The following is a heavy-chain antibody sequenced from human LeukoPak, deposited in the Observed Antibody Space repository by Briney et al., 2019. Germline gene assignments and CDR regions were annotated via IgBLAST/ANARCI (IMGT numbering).Heavy chain of an antibody. D-gene: IGHD3-22*01. Sequence: SQTLSLTCTVPGGSIRSAGYCWSWISLHPGKGLEWNGYIYYSGSTYYNTSRRGRVTISVHTSKNQFSLKLSSVTAAHTAVYYCARHDYYDSSRYYLWGQGTLVTVSS. CDR3: ARHDYYDSSRYYL. CDR2: IYYSGST. V-gene: IGHV4-31*03. J-gene: IGHJ4*02. CDR1: GGSIRSAGYC.